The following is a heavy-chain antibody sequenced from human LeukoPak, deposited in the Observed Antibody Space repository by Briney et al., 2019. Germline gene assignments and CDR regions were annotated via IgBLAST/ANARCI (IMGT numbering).Heavy chain of an antibody. J-gene: IGHJ4*02. D-gene: IGHD4-17*01. CDR2: IIPIFGTA. V-gene: IGHV1-69*01. CDR1: GGTFSSYA. Sequence: SVKVSCKASGGTFSSYAISWVRQAPGQGLEWMGGIIPIFGTANYAQKFQGRVTITADESTSTAYMELSSLRSEDTAVYYCAKDHWSNDYGDFYFDYWGQGTLVTVSS. CDR3: AKDHWSNDYGDFYFDY.